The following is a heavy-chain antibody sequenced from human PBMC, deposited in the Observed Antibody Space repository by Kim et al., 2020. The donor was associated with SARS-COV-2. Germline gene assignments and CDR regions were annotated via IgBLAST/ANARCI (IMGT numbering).Heavy chain of an antibody. Sequence: SETLSLTCTVSGGSISSYYWSWIRQPPGKGLEWIGYIYYSGSTNYNPSLKSRVTISVDTSKNQFSLKLSSVTAADTAVYYCARTSDIVVVPAAMLFAFD. D-gene: IGHD2-2*01. CDR3: ARTSDIVVVPAAMLFAFD. V-gene: IGHV4-59*01. CDR2: IYYSGST. J-gene: IGHJ3*02. CDR1: GGSISSYY.